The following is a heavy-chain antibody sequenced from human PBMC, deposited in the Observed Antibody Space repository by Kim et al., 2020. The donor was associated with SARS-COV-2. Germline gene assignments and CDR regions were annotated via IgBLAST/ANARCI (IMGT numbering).Heavy chain of an antibody. CDR3: ARGQGSSWYPEWRWFDP. V-gene: IGHV1-8*01. Sequence: ASVKVSCKASGYTFTSYDINWVRQATGQGLEWMGWMNPNSGNTGYAQKFQGRVTMTRNTSISTAYMELSSLRSEDTAVYYCARGQGSSWYPEWRWFDPWGQGTLVTVSS. CDR1: GYTFTSYD. J-gene: IGHJ5*02. CDR2: MNPNSGNT. D-gene: IGHD6-13*01.